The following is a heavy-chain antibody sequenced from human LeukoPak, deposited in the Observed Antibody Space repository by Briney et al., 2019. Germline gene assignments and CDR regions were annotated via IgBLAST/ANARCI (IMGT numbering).Heavy chain of an antibody. CDR2: IYYSGST. V-gene: IGHV4-39*01. CDR1: GGSISSSSYY. Sequence: SSETLSLTCTVSGGSISSSSYYWGWIRQPPGKGLEWIGSIYYSGSTYYNPSLKSRVTISVDTSKNQFSLKLSSVTAADTAVYYCASIYYDSSGYQFCGQIMTPLYYYYYMDVWGKGTTVTISS. CDR3: ASIYYDSSGYQFCGQIMTPLYYYYYMDV. J-gene: IGHJ6*03. D-gene: IGHD3-22*01.